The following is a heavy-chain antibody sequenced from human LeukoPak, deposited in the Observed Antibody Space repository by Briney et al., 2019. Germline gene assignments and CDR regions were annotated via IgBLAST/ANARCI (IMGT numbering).Heavy chain of an antibody. D-gene: IGHD3-10*01. V-gene: IGHV1-2*02. CDR2: INPNSGGT. CDR1: GYTFTSYY. J-gene: IGHJ4*02. CDR3: ASVRGVILPIFDY. Sequence: ASVKVSGKASGYTFTSYYMHWVRQAPGQGLEWMGWINPNSGGTNYAQKFQGRVTMTRDTSISTAYMELSRLRSDDTAVYYCASVRGVILPIFDYWGQGTLVTVSS.